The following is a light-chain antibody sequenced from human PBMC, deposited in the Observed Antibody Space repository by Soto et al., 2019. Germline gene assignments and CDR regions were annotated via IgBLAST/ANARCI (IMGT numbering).Light chain of an antibody. CDR3: SSYAGGNNV. V-gene: IGLV2-8*01. Sequence: QSALTQPPSASGSPGQSVTISCTGTSSDVGGYNSVSWYQQHPGKVPKLMIYEVSKRPSGVPDRFSSSKSGNTASLTVSGLQAEDEADYYCSSYAGGNNVFGSGTKLTVL. CDR2: EVS. CDR1: SSDVGGYNS. J-gene: IGLJ1*01.